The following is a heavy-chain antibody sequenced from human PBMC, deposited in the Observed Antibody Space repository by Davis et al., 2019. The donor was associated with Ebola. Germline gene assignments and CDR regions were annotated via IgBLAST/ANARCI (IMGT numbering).Heavy chain of an antibody. CDR3: ASGFDDGPHYYGMDV. D-gene: IGHD3-9*01. CDR1: GYTFTSYG. J-gene: IGHJ6*02. CDR2: ISAYNGNT. V-gene: IGHV1-18*01. Sequence: ASVKVSCKASGYTFTSYGISWVRQAPGQGLEWMGWISAYNGNTNYAQKLQGRVTMTTDTSTSTAYMELRSLRSDDTAVYYCASGFDDGPHYYGMDVWGQGTTVTVSS.